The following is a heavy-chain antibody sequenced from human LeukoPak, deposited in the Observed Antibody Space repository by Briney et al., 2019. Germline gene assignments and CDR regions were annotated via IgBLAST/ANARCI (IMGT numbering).Heavy chain of an antibody. J-gene: IGHJ4*02. Sequence: PGGSLRLSCAASGFTFSSYGMHWVRQAPGKGLEWVAVISYDGSNKYYADSVKGRFTISRDNAKNSLYLQMNSLRDEDTAVYYCARGGWNYWGQGTLVTVSS. CDR1: GFTFSSYG. D-gene: IGHD3-22*01. V-gene: IGHV3-30*03. CDR2: ISYDGSNK. CDR3: ARGGWNY.